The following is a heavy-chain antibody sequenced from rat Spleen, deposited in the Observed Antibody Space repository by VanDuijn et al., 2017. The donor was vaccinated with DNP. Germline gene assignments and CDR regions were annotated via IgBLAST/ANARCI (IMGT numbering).Heavy chain of an antibody. CDR1: GFPFSDYY. D-gene: IGHD4-3*01. J-gene: IGHJ2*01. CDR3: VRWNSGHFDY. CDR2: IGSPAYAP. V-gene: IGHV5-22*01. Sequence: EVQLVESGGDLVQPGRSLKLSCAASGFPFSDYYMAWVRQAPTKGLEWVASIGSPAYAPYYTDSVKGRFAISRDNAKSTLYLQMNSLRSEDMATYYCVRWNSGHFDYWGQGVMVTVSS.